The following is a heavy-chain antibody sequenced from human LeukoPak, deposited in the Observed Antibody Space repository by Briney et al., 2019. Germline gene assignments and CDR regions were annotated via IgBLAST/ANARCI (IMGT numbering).Heavy chain of an antibody. V-gene: IGHV1-2*02. Sequence: GASVKVSCKASGYTFTGYYMHWVRQAPGQGLEWMGWINPNSGGTNYAQKFQGRVTMTRDTSISTAYMELSRLRSDDTAVYYCARAGRGSMVRGIYYGMDVWGQGTLVTVSS. CDR2: INPNSGGT. CDR3: ARAGRGSMVRGIYYGMDV. J-gene: IGHJ6*02. D-gene: IGHD3-10*01. CDR1: GYTFTGYY.